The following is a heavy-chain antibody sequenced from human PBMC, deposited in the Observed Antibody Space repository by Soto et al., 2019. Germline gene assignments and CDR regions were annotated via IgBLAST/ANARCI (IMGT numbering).Heavy chain of an antibody. CDR2: ISSSGSTI. D-gene: IGHD2-2*01. CDR1: GFTFSDYY. Sequence: GGSLRLSCAASGFTFSDYYMSWIRQAPGKGLEWVSYISSSGSTIYYADSVKGRFTISRDNAKNSLYLQMNSLRAEDTAVYYCARDGCSSTSCYYYMDVRGKGTTXTVSS. J-gene: IGHJ6*03. CDR3: ARDGCSSTSCYYYMDV. V-gene: IGHV3-11*01.